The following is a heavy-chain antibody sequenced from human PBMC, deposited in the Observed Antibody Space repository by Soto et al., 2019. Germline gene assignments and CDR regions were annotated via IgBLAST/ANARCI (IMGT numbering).Heavy chain of an antibody. CDR3: ARDGPPSFYGSGTIGDYYYGMDV. J-gene: IGHJ6*02. CDR1: GGTFSSYA. Sequence: SVKVSCKASGGTFSSYAISWVRQAPGQGLEWMGGIIPIFGTANYAQKFQGRVTITADESTSTAYMELSSLRSEDTAVYYCARDGPPSFYGSGTIGDYYYGMDVWGQGTTVTISS. CDR2: IIPIFGTA. V-gene: IGHV1-69*13. D-gene: IGHD3-10*01.